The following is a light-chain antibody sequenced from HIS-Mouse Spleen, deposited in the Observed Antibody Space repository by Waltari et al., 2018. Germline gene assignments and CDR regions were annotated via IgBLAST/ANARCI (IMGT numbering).Light chain of an antibody. CDR2: KDS. V-gene: IGLV3-27*01. J-gene: IGLJ2*01. CDR1: VLAKKY. CDR3: YSAADNSGV. Sequence: SYELTPPSSVSVSPGQTARITCSGDVLAKKYARWFQQKPGQAPVLVIYKDSERPSGIPERFSGSSSGTTVTLTISGAQVEDEADYYCYSAADNSGVFGGGTKLTVL.